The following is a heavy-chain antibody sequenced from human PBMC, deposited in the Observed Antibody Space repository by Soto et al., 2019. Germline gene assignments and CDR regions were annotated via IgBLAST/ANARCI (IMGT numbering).Heavy chain of an antibody. V-gene: IGHV1-58*02. CDR3: AASSLHLGELSFYYYYYMDV. Sequence: SVKVSCKASGFTFTSSAMQWVRQARGQRLEWIGWIVVGSGNTNYAQKFQERVTITRDMSTSTAYMELSSLRSEDTAVYYCAASSLHLGELSFYYYYYMDVWGKGTTVTVSS. CDR2: IVVGSGNT. D-gene: IGHD3-16*02. J-gene: IGHJ6*03. CDR1: GFTFTSSA.